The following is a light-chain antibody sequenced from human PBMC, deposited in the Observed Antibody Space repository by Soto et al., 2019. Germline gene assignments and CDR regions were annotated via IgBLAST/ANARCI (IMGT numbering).Light chain of an antibody. CDR1: QSISSY. J-gene: IGKJ1*01. Sequence: DIQMTQSPSSLSASVGDRVTITCRASQSISSYLNWYQQKLGKAPKLLIYAASSLQSGVPSRFSGIGSGTDFTLTISSLQPEDFATYYCQESYSTSRTFGQGTKVDIK. CDR2: AAS. V-gene: IGKV1-39*01. CDR3: QESYSTSRT.